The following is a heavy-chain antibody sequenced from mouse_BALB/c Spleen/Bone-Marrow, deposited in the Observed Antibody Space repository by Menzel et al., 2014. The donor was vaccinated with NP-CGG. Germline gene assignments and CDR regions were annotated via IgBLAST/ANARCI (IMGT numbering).Heavy chain of an antibody. V-gene: IGHV1-77*01. CDR1: GYTFTDYY. D-gene: IGHD1-2*01. CDR3: ARTTTATSY. CDR2: IYPGSDNT. J-gene: IGHJ3*01. Sequence: QLQQSGAELARPGASVKLSCKASGYTFTDYYINWMKQRTGQGLEWIGEIYPGSDNTYYNEKFKGKATLTADKSSSTTYMQLSSLTSEDSAVYFCARTTTATSYWGQGTLVTVSA.